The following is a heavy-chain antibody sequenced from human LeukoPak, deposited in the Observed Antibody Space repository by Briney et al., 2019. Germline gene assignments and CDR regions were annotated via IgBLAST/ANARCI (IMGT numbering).Heavy chain of an antibody. J-gene: IGHJ4*02. CDR2: INHSGST. V-gene: IGHV4-34*01. Sequence: SETLSLTCAVSGGSFSGYNWSWIRQPPGKGLEWIGEINHSGSTNYNPSPKSRVTITVDTSKNKFPLKLSSVTAADTAVYYWARGAVWWLPHYYFDYWAREPWSPSPQ. D-gene: IGHD5-12*01. CDR3: ARGAVWWLPHYYFDY. CDR1: GGSFSGYN.